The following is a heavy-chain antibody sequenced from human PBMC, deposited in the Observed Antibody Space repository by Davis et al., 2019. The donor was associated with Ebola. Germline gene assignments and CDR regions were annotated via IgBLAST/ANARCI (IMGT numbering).Heavy chain of an antibody. CDR1: GGSISSSNW. J-gene: IGHJ6*02. CDR2: IYHSGST. V-gene: IGHV4-4*02. CDR3: ARDYYYYGMDV. Sequence: MPSETLSLTCAVSGGSISSSNWWSWVRQPPGKGLEWIGEIYHSGSTNYNPSLKSRVTISVDTSKNQFSLKLSSVTAADTAVYYCARDYYYYGMDVWGQGTTVTVSS.